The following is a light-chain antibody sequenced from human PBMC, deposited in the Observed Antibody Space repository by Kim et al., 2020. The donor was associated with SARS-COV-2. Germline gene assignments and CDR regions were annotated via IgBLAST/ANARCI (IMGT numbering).Light chain of an antibody. Sequence: DIQMTQSPSSLSASVGDRVTITCQASQDIRNYLNWYLQKPGKAPKLLISDASNLETGVPPRFSGSGSGTVFSFTISSLQPEDIGTYYCQQYDNSPMYTFGQGTKLRS. CDR2: DAS. V-gene: IGKV1-33*01. CDR1: QDIRNY. J-gene: IGKJ2*01. CDR3: QQYDNSPMYT.